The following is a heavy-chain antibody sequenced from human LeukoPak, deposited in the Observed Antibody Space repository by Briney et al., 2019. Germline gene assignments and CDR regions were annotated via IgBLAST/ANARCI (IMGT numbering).Heavy chain of an antibody. CDR3: ARAEDFLTGYARIYYGMDV. D-gene: IGHD3-9*01. J-gene: IGHJ6*02. CDR1: GYTFTNYY. CDR2: INPSGGST. Sequence: GASVKVSCKASGYTFTNYYMHWVRQAPGRGFEWMGMINPSGGSTSYAQKFQGRVTMTRDTSTSTVYMELSSLRSVDTAVYYCARAEDFLTGYARIYYGMDVWGQGTTVTVSS. V-gene: IGHV1-46*01.